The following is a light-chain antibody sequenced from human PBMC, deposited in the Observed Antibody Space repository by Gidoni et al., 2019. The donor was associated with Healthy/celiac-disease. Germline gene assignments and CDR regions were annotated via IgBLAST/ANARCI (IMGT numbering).Light chain of an antibody. V-gene: IGKV1-5*03. CDR3: QQYNSYPWT. J-gene: IGKJ1*01. CDR2: KAS. Sequence: IQVTQSPSTLSASVGDRVTITCRASQGISSWLAWYQQKPGKAPKLLIYKASNLESGVPSRFSGSGSGTEFTFTISSLQPDDFATYYCQQYNSYPWTFGQGTKVEIK. CDR1: QGISSW.